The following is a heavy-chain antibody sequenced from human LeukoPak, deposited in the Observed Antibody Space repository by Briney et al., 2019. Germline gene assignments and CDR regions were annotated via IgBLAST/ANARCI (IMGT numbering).Heavy chain of an antibody. D-gene: IGHD3-16*01. CDR3: AREVGDYVWGSNLFDY. Sequence: GASVKVSCKASGGTFSTSLLSWVRQAPGQRPEWMGGIIPIFGTANYAQKFQGRVTITTDESTSTAYMELSSLRSEDTAVYYCAREVGDYVWGSNLFDYWGQGTLVTVSS. J-gene: IGHJ4*02. V-gene: IGHV1-69*05. CDR2: IIPIFGTA. CDR1: GGTFSTSL.